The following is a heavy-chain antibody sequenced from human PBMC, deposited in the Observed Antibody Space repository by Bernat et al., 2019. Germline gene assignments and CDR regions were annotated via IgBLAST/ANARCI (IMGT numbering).Heavy chain of an antibody. Sequence: EVQLVQSGAEVKKPGESLKISCKGSGYTFTNYWIAWVRQMPGKGLEWRGIIFPGDSDVRSSPSFRGQVTISADKSINTAYLQWSSLKASDTAIYYCARRISIFGTDDYWGQGTPVTVSS. CDR2: IFPGDSDV. J-gene: IGHJ4*02. D-gene: IGHD3-3*01. CDR3: ARRISIFGTDDY. CDR1: GYTFTNYW. V-gene: IGHV5-51*01.